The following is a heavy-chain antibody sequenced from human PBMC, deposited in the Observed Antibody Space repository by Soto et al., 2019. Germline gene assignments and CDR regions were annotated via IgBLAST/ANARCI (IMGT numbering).Heavy chain of an antibody. CDR1: GYTFTGYY. V-gene: IGHV1-2*04. Sequence: ASVKVSCKASGYTFTGYYMHWVRQAPGQGLEWMGWINPNSGGTNYAQKFQGWVTMTRDTSISTAYMELSRLRSDDTAVYYCARGPGGAVTPRPGQIVLDPWGQGTLVTVSS. CDR2: INPNSGGT. J-gene: IGHJ5*02. D-gene: IGHD3-16*01. CDR3: ARGPGGAVTPRPGQIVLDP.